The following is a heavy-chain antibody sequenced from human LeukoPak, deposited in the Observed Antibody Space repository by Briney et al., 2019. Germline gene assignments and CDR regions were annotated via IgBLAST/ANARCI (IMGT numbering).Heavy chain of an antibody. CDR2: IYYSGRT. CDR3: ARERWSNWFDP. J-gene: IGHJ5*02. D-gene: IGHD2-15*01. Sequence: SETLSLTCTVSGGSISGDYWSWIRQPPGKGLECIGYIYYSGRTNYNPSLKSRVTISVDTSKNQFSLKLNSMTAADTAVYYCARERWSNWFDPWGQGTLVTVSS. CDR1: GGSISGDY. V-gene: IGHV4-59*12.